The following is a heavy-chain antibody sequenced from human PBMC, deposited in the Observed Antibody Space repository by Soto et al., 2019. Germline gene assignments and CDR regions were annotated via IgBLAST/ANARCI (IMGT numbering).Heavy chain of an antibody. Sequence: LSLTCTVSGGSISSYYWSWIRQPPGKGLEWIGYIYYSGSTNYNPSLKSRVTISVDTSKNQFSLKLSSVTAADTAVYYCARLEYYYGSGSPHFHYWGQGTLVTV. CDR2: IYYSGST. V-gene: IGHV4-59*08. D-gene: IGHD3-10*01. CDR1: GGSISSYY. CDR3: ARLEYYYGSGSPHFHY. J-gene: IGHJ4*02.